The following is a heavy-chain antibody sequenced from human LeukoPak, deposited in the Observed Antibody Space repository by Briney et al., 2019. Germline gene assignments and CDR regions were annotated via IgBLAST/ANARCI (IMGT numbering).Heavy chain of an antibody. V-gene: IGHV1-8*01. CDR1: GYTFTTYD. J-gene: IGHJ6*03. CDR3: ARVPNYYYMDV. CDR2: MNPNTGNT. Sequence: ASVKVSCKASGYTFTTYDIIWVRQAPGQGLEWMGWMNPNTGNTGYAQRFEGRVTMTRDTSISTAYMELSRLRSDDTAVYYCARVPNYYYMDVWGKGTTVTVSS.